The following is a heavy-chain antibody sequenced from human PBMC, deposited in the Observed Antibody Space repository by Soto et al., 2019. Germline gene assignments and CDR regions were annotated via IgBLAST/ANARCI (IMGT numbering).Heavy chain of an antibody. CDR1: GFSFSNYA. V-gene: IGHV3-23*01. D-gene: IGHD4-17*01. Sequence: EVQLLESGGGLVQPGGSLRLSCEACGFSFSNYALSWVRQSPGKGLEWVSTFSAGGRAYYADSVKGRFTIAKDTSKNTLHLQASSLRAEDTAVYYCAKESMPEHYGDTLFDYWGQGTRVTVSS. CDR2: FSAGGRA. CDR3: AKESMPEHYGDTLFDY. J-gene: IGHJ4*02.